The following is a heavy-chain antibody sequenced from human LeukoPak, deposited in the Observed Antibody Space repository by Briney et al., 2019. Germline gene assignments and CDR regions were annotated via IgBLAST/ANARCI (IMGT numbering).Heavy chain of an antibody. V-gene: IGHV3-64D*06. Sequence: WGALRLSCSASGFTFSSYAMHWVRQAPGKGLEYVSAISSNGGSTYYADSVKGRFTISRDNSKNTLYLQMSSLGAEDTAVYYCVKGYCGGDCYFDYWGQGTLVTVSS. CDR3: VKGYCGGDCYFDY. J-gene: IGHJ4*02. CDR1: GFTFSSYA. D-gene: IGHD2-21*02. CDR2: ISSNGGST.